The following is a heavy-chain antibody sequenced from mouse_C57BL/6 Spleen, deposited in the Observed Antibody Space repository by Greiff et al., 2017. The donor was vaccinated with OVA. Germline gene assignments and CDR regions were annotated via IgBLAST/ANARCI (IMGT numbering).Heavy chain of an antibody. D-gene: IGHD2-3*01. CDR2: IYPGDGDT. CDR1: GYAFSSSW. J-gene: IGHJ3*01. V-gene: IGHV1-82*01. Sequence: LQESGPELVKPGASVKISCKASGYAFSSSWMNWVKQRPGKGLEWIGRIYPGDGDTNYNGKFKGKATLTADKSSSTAYMQLSSLTSEDSAVYFCARDDYDGAWFAYWGQGTLVTVSA. CDR3: ARDDYDGAWFAY.